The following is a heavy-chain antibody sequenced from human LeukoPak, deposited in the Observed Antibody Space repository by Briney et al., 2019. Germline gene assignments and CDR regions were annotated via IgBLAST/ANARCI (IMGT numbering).Heavy chain of an antibody. D-gene: IGHD3-16*02. CDR1: GFTFSSYG. CDR3: AKDLSRLGELPFPFDY. V-gene: IGHV3-30*18. J-gene: IGHJ4*02. Sequence: GRSLRLSCAASGFTFSSYGMHWVRQAPGKGLEWVAVISDDGSDKYYADSVKGRFTISRDNSENTLYLQMNSLRAEDTAVYYCAKDLSRLGELPFPFDYWGQGTLVTVSS. CDR2: ISDDGSDK.